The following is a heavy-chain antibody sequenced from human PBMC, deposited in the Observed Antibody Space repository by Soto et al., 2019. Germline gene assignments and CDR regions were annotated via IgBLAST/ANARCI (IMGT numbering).Heavy chain of an antibody. CDR2: ISGSGGTT. V-gene: IGHV3-23*01. D-gene: IGHD1-26*01. Sequence: EVQLLESGGGLVQPGGSLRLSCTASGFTFSTYAMSWVRQAPGKGLEWVSAISGSGGTTYYADSVKGRFTISRDNSKNTLYLQMNSLRAEDTAVYYCAKDRMGATTSDYWGQGTLVTGSS. CDR1: GFTFSTYA. CDR3: AKDRMGATTSDY. J-gene: IGHJ4*02.